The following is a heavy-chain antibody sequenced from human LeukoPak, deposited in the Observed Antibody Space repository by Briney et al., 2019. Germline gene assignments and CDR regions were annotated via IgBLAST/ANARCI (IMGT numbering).Heavy chain of an antibody. Sequence: PSETLSLTCTVSGASISSYYWSWIRQPPGKGLECIGYIYYSGSTNYNPSLKSRATISVDTSKNQFSLKLSSVTAADTAVYYCARIYSGWYLDYWGQGTLVTVSS. D-gene: IGHD6-19*01. CDR2: IYYSGST. CDR3: ARIYSGWYLDY. J-gene: IGHJ4*02. V-gene: IGHV4-59*01. CDR1: GASISSYY.